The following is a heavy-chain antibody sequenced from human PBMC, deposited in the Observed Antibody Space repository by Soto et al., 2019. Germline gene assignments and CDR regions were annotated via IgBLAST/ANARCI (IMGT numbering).Heavy chain of an antibody. Sequence: AASGFTFSSYWMHWVRQAPGKGLVWVSRINSDGSSTSYADSVKGRFTISRDNAKNTLYLQMNSLRAEDTAVYYCDLPRYYYYGLDVWGQGTTVTVSS. CDR3: DLPRYYYYGLDV. J-gene: IGHJ6*02. V-gene: IGHV3-74*01. CDR1: GFTFSSYW. CDR2: INSDGSST.